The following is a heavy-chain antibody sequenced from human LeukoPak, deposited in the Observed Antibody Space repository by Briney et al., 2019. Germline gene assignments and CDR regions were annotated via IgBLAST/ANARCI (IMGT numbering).Heavy chain of an antibody. CDR3: ARGSGGDFWSGYYRRNWFDP. CDR1: GYTLTSYD. D-gene: IGHD3-3*01. V-gene: IGHV1-8*01. Sequence: ASVKVSCKASGYTLTSYDINWVRQATGQGLEWMGWMNPNSGNTGYAQKFQGRVTMTRNTSISTAYMELSSLRSEDTAVYYCARGSGGDFWSGYYRRNWFDPWGQGTLVTVSS. J-gene: IGHJ5*02. CDR2: MNPNSGNT.